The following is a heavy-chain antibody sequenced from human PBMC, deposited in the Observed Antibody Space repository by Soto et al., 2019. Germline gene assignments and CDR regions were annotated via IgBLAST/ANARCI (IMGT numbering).Heavy chain of an antibody. Sequence: GESLKISCKGSGYSFDGFWIGWVRQMPGKGLEWMGIIYPYDSDTRYSPSFQGQVTISADKSISTAYLQWSSLKASDTAMYYCARPANFYDSSGYYHDAFDIWGQGTMVTVSS. J-gene: IGHJ3*02. D-gene: IGHD3-22*01. CDR2: IYPYDSDT. CDR3: ARPANFYDSSGYYHDAFDI. CDR1: GYSFDGFW. V-gene: IGHV5-51*01.